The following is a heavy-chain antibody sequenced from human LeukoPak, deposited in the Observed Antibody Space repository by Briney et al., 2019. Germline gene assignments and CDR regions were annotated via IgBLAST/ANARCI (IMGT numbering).Heavy chain of an antibody. J-gene: IGHJ4*02. V-gene: IGHV3-11*01. Sequence: GGSLRLSCAASGFTVSSNYMSWVRQAPGKGLEWVSYISSSGSTIYYADSVKGRFTISRDNAKNSLYLQMNSLRAEDTAVYYCARAVTTDLYYFDYWGQGTLVTVSS. D-gene: IGHD4-17*01. CDR1: GFTVSSNY. CDR2: ISSSGSTI. CDR3: ARAVTTDLYYFDY.